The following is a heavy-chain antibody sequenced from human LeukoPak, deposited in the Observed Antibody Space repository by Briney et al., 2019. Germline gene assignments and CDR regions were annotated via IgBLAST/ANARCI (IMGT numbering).Heavy chain of an antibody. CDR2: IYYSGTT. V-gene: IGHV4-59*01. CDR3: ARDIGGWEYYFDY. J-gene: IGHJ4*02. Sequence: SETLSLTCTVSGGSISSYYWSWIRQPPGKGLEWIGYIYYSGTTNYNPSLKSRVTISVDTSKNQFSLKLSSVTAADTAVYYCARDIGGWEYYFDYWGQGTLVTVSS. CDR1: GGSISSYY. D-gene: IGHD6-19*01.